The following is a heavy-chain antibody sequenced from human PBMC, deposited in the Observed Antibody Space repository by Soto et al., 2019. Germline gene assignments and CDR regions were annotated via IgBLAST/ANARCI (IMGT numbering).Heavy chain of an antibody. J-gene: IGHJ3*02. Sequence: PGGSLRLSCAASGFTVSSNYMSWVRQAPGKGLECVSVIYSGGSTYYADSVKGRFTISRDNSKNTLYLQMNSLRAEDTAVYYCARSSGWVGVAFDIWGQGTLVTVSS. CDR2: IYSGGST. CDR1: GFTVSSNY. D-gene: IGHD6-19*01. CDR3: ARSSGWVGVAFDI. V-gene: IGHV3-53*01.